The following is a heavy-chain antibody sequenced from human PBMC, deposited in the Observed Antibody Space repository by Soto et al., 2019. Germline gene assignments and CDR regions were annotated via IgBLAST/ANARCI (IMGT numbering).Heavy chain of an antibody. V-gene: IGHV1-18*01. Sequence: QVQLVQSGAEVKKPGASVKVSCKASGYTFTDNGVSWMQQAPGQGLEWMGWINPNNGNTKYAQNFQGRVTMTTDTSTSTAYVELRSLRSDDTAMYYCARSSISGIFYYYYWGQGTLVTVSS. CDR3: ARSSISGIFYYYY. J-gene: IGHJ4*02. CDR1: GYTFTDNG. D-gene: IGHD3-10*01. CDR2: INPNNGNT.